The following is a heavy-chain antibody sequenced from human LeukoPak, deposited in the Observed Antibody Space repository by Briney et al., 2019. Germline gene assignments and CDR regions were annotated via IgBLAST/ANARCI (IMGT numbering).Heavy chain of an antibody. Sequence: SETLSLTCTVSAVSIRSSNNFWGWIRQPPGKGLEWIGSMHYSGTTYYIPSLRSRATISVDTSKNQFSLKLSSVTAADTAVYYCARHEEEDGYNAKTFDFWGQGTLVTVSS. CDR2: MHYSGTT. CDR3: ARHEEEDGYNAKTFDF. CDR1: AVSIRSSNNF. D-gene: IGHD5-24*01. V-gene: IGHV4-39*01. J-gene: IGHJ4*02.